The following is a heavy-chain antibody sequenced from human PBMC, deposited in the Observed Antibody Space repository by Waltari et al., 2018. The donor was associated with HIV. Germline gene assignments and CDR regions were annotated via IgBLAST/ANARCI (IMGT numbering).Heavy chain of an antibody. D-gene: IGHD3-22*01. J-gene: IGHJ6*02. CDR3: FYYSNTYSYGLDV. Sequence: QGQLVQSGAEVKKPGASVKDTGKATGNTFTATYINWVRQAPGQGLEWIAPIIPKSGVTHNAQRCPYRVTVTRDTSIPTAYMELGSLRSAVTATYFCFYYSNTYSYGLDVWGQGSTVTVSS. CDR2: IIPKSGVT. V-gene: IGHV1-2*06. CDR1: GNTFTATY.